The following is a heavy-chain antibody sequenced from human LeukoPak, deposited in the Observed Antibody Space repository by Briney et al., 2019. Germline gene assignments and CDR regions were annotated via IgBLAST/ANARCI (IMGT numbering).Heavy chain of an antibody. Sequence: ASVKVSCKASAYTFTDYYMHWVRQAPGQGLEWMGWINPNSGGTNYAQKFQGRVTMTRDTSISTAYMQLSRLRSDDTAVYYCARGSWVTANWFDPWGQGTLVTVSS. CDR3: ARGSWVTANWFDP. D-gene: IGHD2-21*02. CDR2: INPNSGGT. V-gene: IGHV1-2*02. J-gene: IGHJ5*02. CDR1: AYTFTDYY.